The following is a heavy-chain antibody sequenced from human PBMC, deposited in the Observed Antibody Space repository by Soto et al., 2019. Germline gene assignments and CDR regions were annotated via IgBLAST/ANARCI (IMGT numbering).Heavy chain of an antibody. J-gene: IGHJ4*02. CDR2: IYYSSRT. CDR3: ARGESMLPGVLTSRLEY. CDR1: GDTIYSDNYY. D-gene: IGHD2-8*01. Sequence: QLQESGPGLVKPSETLSLTCTVSGDTIYSDNYYWSWIRQSPGTGLEWIGYIYYSSRTYYNPSLRSRFSISVDTSKNQFFLKMRSATAADTAVYYFARGESMLPGVLTSRLEYWGLGTLVTVSS. V-gene: IGHV4-30-4*01.